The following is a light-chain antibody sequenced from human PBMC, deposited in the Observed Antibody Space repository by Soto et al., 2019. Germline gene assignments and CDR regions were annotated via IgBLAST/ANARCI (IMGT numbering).Light chain of an antibody. CDR1: QSFSSY. V-gene: IGKV3-11*01. Sequence: EIVLTQSPATLSLSPGERATLSCRASQSFSSYLAWYQQKPGQAPRLLIYDASNRATGIPARFSGRGSGTDFTLTISSLEPEDVAVYYCQQRSNWPPVITFGQGTRLEIK. CDR3: QQRSNWPPVIT. J-gene: IGKJ5*01. CDR2: DAS.